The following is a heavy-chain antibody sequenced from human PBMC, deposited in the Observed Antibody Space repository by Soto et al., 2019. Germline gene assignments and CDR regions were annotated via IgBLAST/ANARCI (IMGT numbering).Heavy chain of an antibody. Sequence: QLQLQESGSGLVKPSQTLSLTCAVSGGSISSGGYSWSWIRQPPGKGLEWIGYIYHSGSTYYNPSLKSRVTISVDRSKNQFSLKLSSVTAADTAVYYCASAYYDILTGPLTPSYYGMDVWGQGTTVTVSS. J-gene: IGHJ6*02. CDR3: ASAYYDILTGPLTPSYYGMDV. CDR2: IYHSGST. D-gene: IGHD3-9*01. V-gene: IGHV4-30-2*01. CDR1: GGSISSGGYS.